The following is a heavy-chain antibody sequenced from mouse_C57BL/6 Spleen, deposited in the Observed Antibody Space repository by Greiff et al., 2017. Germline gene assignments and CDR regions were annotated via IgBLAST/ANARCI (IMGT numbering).Heavy chain of an antibody. V-gene: IGHV5-6*01. CDR2: LSSGGSYT. Sequence: EVKLMESGGDLVKPGGSLKLSCAASGFTFSSYGMSWVRQTPDKRLEWVATLSSGGSYTSSPDSVKGRFTISRDNAKNTLYLQMSSLKSEDTAMYYCARQDSMIRTMDYWGQGTSVTVSS. D-gene: IGHD2-4*01. CDR1: GFTFSSYG. CDR3: ARQDSMIRTMDY. J-gene: IGHJ4*01.